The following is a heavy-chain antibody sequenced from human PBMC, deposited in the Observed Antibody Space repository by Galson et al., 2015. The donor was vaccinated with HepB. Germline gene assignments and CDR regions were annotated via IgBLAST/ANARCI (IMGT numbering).Heavy chain of an antibody. CDR2: ISYDGSNQ. J-gene: IGHJ4*02. CDR3: GKEANYGGHLVTEY. CDR1: GFTFSSYG. Sequence: SLRLSCAASGFTFSSYGMHWVRQAPGMGLEWVAVISYDGSNQYYADFVKGRFTIARDNSKNTLSLQMNSLRAEDTAVYYCGKEANYGGHLVTEYWGQGTLVTVSS. V-gene: IGHV3-30*18. D-gene: IGHD4-23*01.